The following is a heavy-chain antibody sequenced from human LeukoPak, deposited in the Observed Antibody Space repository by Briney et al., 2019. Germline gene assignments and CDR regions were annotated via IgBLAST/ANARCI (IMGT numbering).Heavy chain of an antibody. Sequence: SGGSLRLSCAASGFTFSSYAMHWVRQAPGKGLEWVAVISYDGSNKYYADSVKGRFTISRDNSKNTLYLQMNSLRAEDTAVYYCASVALYYADDFDYWGQGTLVTFSS. CDR3: ASVALYYADDFDY. J-gene: IGHJ4*02. CDR2: ISYDGSNK. D-gene: IGHD2-2*01. V-gene: IGHV3-30-3*01. CDR1: GFTFSSYA.